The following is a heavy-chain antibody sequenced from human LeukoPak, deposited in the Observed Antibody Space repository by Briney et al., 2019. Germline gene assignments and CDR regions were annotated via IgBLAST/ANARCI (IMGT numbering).Heavy chain of an antibody. CDR1: GFTFSHFG. Sequence: GGSLRLSCEASGFTFSHFGMHWVRQAPGKGLEWVAVIWSDATNQYYADSVKGRFTISRDNFKNTVSLQMNSLRVEDTAIYYCAEDAQRGFDYSNSLEHWGQGSLVTVSS. D-gene: IGHD4-11*01. CDR3: AEDAQRGFDYSNSLEH. CDR2: IWSDATNQ. J-gene: IGHJ4*02. V-gene: IGHV3-33*06.